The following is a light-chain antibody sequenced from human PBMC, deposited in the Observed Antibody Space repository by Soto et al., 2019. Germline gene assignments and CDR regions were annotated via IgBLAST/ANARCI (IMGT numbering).Light chain of an antibody. Sequence: DIKMTHSPSSLSASVGDRVTITCRASQSIVTYLNWYLQKPGKAPKLLIYAASNLQSGVPSRFSGSGSGTDFTLTISSLQPEDFATYYCQQFNSYPWTFGQGTKVDVK. J-gene: IGKJ1*01. CDR1: QSIVTY. CDR2: AAS. CDR3: QQFNSYPWT. V-gene: IGKV1-39*01.